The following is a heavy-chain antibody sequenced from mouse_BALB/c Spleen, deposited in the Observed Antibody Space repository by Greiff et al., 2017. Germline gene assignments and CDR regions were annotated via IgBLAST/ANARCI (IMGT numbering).Heavy chain of an antibody. Sequence: EVKVVESGGGLVKPGGSLKLSCAASGFTFSSYAMSWVRQTPEKRLEWVASISSGGSTYYPDSVKGRFTISRDNARNILYLQMSSLRSEDTAMYYCARGGLRGYFDYWGQGTTLTVSS. CDR3: ARGGLRGYFDY. CDR2: ISSGGST. J-gene: IGHJ2*01. CDR1: GFTFSSYA. V-gene: IGHV5-6-5*01. D-gene: IGHD2-4*01.